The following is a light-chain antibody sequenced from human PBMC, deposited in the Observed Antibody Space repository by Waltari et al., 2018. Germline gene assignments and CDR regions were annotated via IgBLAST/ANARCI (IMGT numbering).Light chain of an antibody. CDR1: QNVINTY. CDR2: GAS. CDR3: QQYGNSLPYT. Sequence: EIELTQSPGTLSLSTGEKATLSCRASQNVINTYLAWYQQKPGQAPRLLIIGASSRATGIPDRFSGSGSGTDFTLTISRLEPEDFAVYYCQQYGNSLPYTFGQGTKLEIK. V-gene: IGKV3-20*01. J-gene: IGKJ2*01.